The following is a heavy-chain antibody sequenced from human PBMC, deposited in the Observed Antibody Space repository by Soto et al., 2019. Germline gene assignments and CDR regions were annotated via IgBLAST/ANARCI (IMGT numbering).Heavy chain of an antibody. J-gene: IGHJ4*02. Sequence: QLQLQESGPGLVKASETLSLTCTVSGGSISSSSYFWGWIRQPPGKGLEWIGSISYSGGTYYNPSLRSRLTMSVDTSKSQFSLRLSSVTAADTAVYYCARGYRAVTWYTSFAYWGQGTLVTVSS. CDR1: GGSISSSSYF. D-gene: IGHD5-12*01. V-gene: IGHV4-39*01. CDR2: ISYSGGT. CDR3: ARGYRAVTWYTSFAY.